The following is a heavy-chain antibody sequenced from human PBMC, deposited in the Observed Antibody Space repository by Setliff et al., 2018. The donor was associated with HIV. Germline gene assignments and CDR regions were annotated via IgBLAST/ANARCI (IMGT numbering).Heavy chain of an antibody. CDR2: IYWDDDK. Sequence: SGPTLVNPTQTLTLTCTFSAFSLTSTRVAVGWIRQPPGKALEWLALIYWDDDKHYTPSLKSRLTITKDTSKNQVVLTMTNMDPVDTAMYYCARRTLPGTSDAFDIWGQGTMVTVSS. CDR3: ARRTLPGTSDAFDI. CDR1: AFSLTSTRVA. J-gene: IGHJ3*02. V-gene: IGHV2-5*02.